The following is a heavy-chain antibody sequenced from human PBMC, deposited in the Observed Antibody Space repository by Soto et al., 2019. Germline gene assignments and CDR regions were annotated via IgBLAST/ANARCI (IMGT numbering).Heavy chain of an antibody. V-gene: IGHV3-30*18. CDR3: VKGDLDTAVVNSPDAFDF. D-gene: IGHD5-18*01. Sequence: GALRVACEAPVFICSDFGMHWVRQAPGKGLEWVAVISYDGNNKYYAQSVKGRFTISRDNSKNTLFLNMDSLRPEDTAVYHCVKGDLDTAVVNSPDAFDFWGPGTMVTVSS. CDR2: ISYDGNNK. J-gene: IGHJ3*01. CDR1: VFICSDFG.